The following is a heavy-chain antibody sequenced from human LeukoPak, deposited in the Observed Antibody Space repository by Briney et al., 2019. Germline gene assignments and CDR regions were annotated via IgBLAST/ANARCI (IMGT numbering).Heavy chain of an antibody. CDR1: GFTFSSYE. J-gene: IGHJ4*02. Sequence: GGSLRLSCAASGFTFSSYEMNWVRQAPGKGLEWVSYISSSGSTIYYADSVKGRFTISRDNAKNSLFLQMNSLTAEDTAVYYCARESLRSVDYWGQGSLVTVSS. CDR2: ISSSGSTI. V-gene: IGHV3-48*03. CDR3: ARESLRSVDY.